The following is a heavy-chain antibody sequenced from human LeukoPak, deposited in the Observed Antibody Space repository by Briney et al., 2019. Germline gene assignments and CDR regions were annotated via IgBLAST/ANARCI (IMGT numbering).Heavy chain of an antibody. D-gene: IGHD2-8*02. CDR3: ARYKRSDLLGNNYYYYYGMDV. CDR1: GFTFSTKR. V-gene: IGHV3-48*02. Sequence: PGGSLRLSCAVSGFTFSTKRMNWVRQDPGKGLEWVSYITADSGTTYYADSVKGRFTISRDNAKNSLYLQMNSLRDEDTAVYYCARYKRSDLLGNNYYYYYGMDVRGQGTTVTVSS. J-gene: IGHJ6*02. CDR2: ITADSGTT.